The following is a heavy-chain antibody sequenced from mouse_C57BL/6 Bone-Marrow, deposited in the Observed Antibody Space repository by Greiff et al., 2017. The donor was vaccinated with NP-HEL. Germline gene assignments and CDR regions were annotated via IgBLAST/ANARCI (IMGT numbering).Heavy chain of an antibody. CDR2: IRLKSDNYAT. D-gene: IGHD4-1*01. J-gene: IGHJ2*01. CDR3: TAGTVDY. CDR1: GFTFSNYW. V-gene: IGHV6-3*01. Sequence: EVQVEESGGGLVQPGGSMKLSCVASGFTFSNYWMNWVRQSPEKGLEWVAPIRLKSDNYATHYAESGKGRFSISRDDSNSSVYLQMNNIRAEDTGIYYCTAGTVDYWGQGTTLTVSS.